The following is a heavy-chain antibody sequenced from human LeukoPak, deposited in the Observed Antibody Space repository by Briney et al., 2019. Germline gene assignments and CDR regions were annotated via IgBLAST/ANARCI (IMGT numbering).Heavy chain of an antibody. CDR1: EFTFSSYW. CDR2: IKQDGGEK. D-gene: IGHD5-24*01. J-gene: IGHJ4*02. CDR3: ARDDLTNGYNGNF. Sequence: GGSLRLSCAASEFTFSSYWMSWVRQAPGKGLEWVANIKQDGGEKYYLDSVKGRFTVSRDNAKNSLYLQMSSLRVDDTAVYYCARDDLTNGYNGNFWGQGTLVTVSS. V-gene: IGHV3-7*01.